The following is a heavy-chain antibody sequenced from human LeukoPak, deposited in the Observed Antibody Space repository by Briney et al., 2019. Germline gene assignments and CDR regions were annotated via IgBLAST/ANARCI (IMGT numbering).Heavy chain of an antibody. CDR1: GFTFDDYG. J-gene: IGHJ4*02. V-gene: IGHV3-20*04. D-gene: IGHD2-15*01. Sequence: GGSLRLSCAASGFTFDDYGMSWVRQAPGKGLEWASGINWNGGSTGYADSVKGRFTISRDNSKNTLYLQMHSLRAEDTAVYYCAKDGYCSGGNCYPAFDYWGQGTLVTVSS. CDR3: AKDGYCSGGNCYPAFDY. CDR2: INWNGGST.